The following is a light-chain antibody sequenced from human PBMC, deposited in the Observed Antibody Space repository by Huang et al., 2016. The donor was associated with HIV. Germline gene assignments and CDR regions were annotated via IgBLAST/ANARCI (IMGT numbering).Light chain of an antibody. CDR3: MQASHGAAT. CDR2: KLS. V-gene: IGKV2-30*01. J-gene: IGKJ1*01. CDR1: QSLVYGDGNIY. Sequence: DVLLTQSPLSLPVTLGQPAFITCKSNQSLVYGDGNIYLNWFHQRPGHSPMLLIYKLSNRDAGVPDRVSAGGSGTDFTRWISEVEAEDVGDYYCMQASHGAATFGQGTRVDIK.